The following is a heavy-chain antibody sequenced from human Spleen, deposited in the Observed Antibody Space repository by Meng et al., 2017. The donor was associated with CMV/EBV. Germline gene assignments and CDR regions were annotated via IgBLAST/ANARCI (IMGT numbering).Heavy chain of an antibody. Sequence: ASVKVSCKASGYTFTSYYMHWVRQAPGQGLEWMGIINPSGGSTSYAQKFQGRVTMTRDTSTSTVYMELSSLRSEDTAVYYCAREGVPAAIGSYYYYYGMDVWGQGTTVTVSS. J-gene: IGHJ6*02. V-gene: IGHV1-46*01. D-gene: IGHD2-2*01. CDR1: GYTFTSYY. CDR3: AREGVPAAIGSYYYYYGMDV. CDR2: INPSGGST.